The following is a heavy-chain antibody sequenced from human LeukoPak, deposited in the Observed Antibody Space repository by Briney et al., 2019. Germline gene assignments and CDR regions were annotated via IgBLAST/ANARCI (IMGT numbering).Heavy chain of an antibody. J-gene: IGHJ4*02. Sequence: GSSVKVSCKAFGGTFSSYAISWVRQAPGQGLEWMGGIIPIFGTANYAQKFQGRVTITADKSTSTAYMELSSPRSEDTAVYYCARSSSWPYYFDYWGQGTLVTVSS. CDR3: ARSSSWPYYFDY. D-gene: IGHD6-13*01. CDR1: GGTFSSYA. CDR2: IIPIFGTA. V-gene: IGHV1-69*06.